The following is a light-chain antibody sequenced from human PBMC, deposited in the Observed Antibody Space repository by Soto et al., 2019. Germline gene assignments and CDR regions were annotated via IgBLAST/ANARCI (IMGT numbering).Light chain of an antibody. J-gene: IGLJ3*02. CDR1: SSDIGGYNY. CDR3: CSHAGRYNLGV. Sequence: QSALTQPRSVSGSPGQSVTISCTGTSSDIGGYNYVSWYQQYPGKAPKRMIFDVTKRPSGVPDRFSGSKSGNTASLTVSGLQAEDEADYCCCSHAGRYNLGVFGGGTKLTVL. CDR2: DVT. V-gene: IGLV2-11*01.